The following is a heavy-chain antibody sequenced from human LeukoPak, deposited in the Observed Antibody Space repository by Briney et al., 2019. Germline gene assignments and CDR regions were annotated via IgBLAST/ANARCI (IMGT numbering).Heavy chain of an antibody. CDR3: ARDFSEDIVVVPAAIRFNWFDP. Sequence: ASVKVSCKASGYTFTSYGISWVRQAPGQGLEWMGWISAYNGNTNYAQKLQGRVTMTTDTSTSTAYMELRSLRSDDTAVYYCARDFSEDIVVVPAAIRFNWFDPWGQGTLVTVSS. V-gene: IGHV1-18*01. CDR2: ISAYNGNT. CDR1: GYTFTSYG. D-gene: IGHD2-2*01. J-gene: IGHJ5*02.